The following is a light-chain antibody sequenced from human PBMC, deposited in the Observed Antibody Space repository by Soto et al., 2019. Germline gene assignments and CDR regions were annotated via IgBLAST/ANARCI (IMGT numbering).Light chain of an antibody. Sequence: DIQMTQSPSTLSASVGDRLTITCRASQSISSWLAWYPQKPGKAPKLLIYDASSLESWVPSRFSGSGSGTESTLTISSLQPDDFATYYCQQYNSYPWTFGQGNKVEIK. CDR2: DAS. J-gene: IGKJ1*01. CDR1: QSISSW. V-gene: IGKV1-5*01. CDR3: QQYNSYPWT.